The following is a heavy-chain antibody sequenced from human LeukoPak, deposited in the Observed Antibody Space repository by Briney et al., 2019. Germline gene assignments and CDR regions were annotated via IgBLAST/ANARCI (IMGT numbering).Heavy chain of an antibody. D-gene: IGHD4-17*01. V-gene: IGHV6-1*01. CDR1: GDSVSSNSAA. CDR3: ARDLYGDYTREKVFDY. CDR2: TYYRSRWYN. J-gene: IGHJ4*02. Sequence: SQTLSLTCAISGDSVSSNSAAWNWIRQSPSRGLEWLGRTYYRSRWYNDYAVSVKSRITINPDTSKNQFSLQLNSVTPEDTAVYYCARDLYGDYTREKVFDYWGQGTLVTVSS.